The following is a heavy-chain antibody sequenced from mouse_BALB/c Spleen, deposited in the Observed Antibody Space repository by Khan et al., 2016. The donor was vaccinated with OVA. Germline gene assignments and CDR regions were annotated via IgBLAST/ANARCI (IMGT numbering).Heavy chain of an antibody. CDR3: ARTARIKY. J-gene: IGHJ2*01. V-gene: IGHV3-2*02. Sequence: VQLQQSGPGLVKPSQSLSLTCTVTGYSITSGYGWNWIRQFPGNKLEWMGYISYSGSTNYNPSLKSRISITRDTSKNQFFLQLNSVTTEDTATYYCARTARIKYWGQGTTLTGSS. CDR1: GYSITSGYG. D-gene: IGHD1-2*01. CDR2: ISYSGST.